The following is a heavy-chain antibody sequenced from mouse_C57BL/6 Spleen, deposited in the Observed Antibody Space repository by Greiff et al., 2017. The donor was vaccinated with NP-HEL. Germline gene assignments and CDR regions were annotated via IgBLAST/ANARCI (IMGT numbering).Heavy chain of an antibody. CDR1: GYSITSGYY. D-gene: IGHD1-1*01. CDR3: ARENYGSSPYYYAMDY. J-gene: IGHJ4*01. V-gene: IGHV3-6*01. CDR2: ISYDGSN. Sequence: ESGPGLVKPSQSLSLTCSVTGYSITSGYYWNWIRQFPGNKLEWMGYISYDGSNNYNPSLKNRISITRDTSKNQFFLKLNSVTTEDTATYYCARENYGSSPYYYAMDYWGQGTSVTVSS.